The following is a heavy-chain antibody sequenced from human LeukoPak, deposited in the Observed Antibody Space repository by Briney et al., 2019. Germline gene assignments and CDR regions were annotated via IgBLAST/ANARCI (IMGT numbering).Heavy chain of an antibody. V-gene: IGHV3-15*01. CDR1: GFPFSNAR. Sequence: TGGSLRLSCAASGFPFSNARMSWVRQAPGEGLEWLGRIKSKTDGGTTDYAAPVKGRFTISRDDSKNTLYLQMNSLKTEDTAVYYCTTQADYWGQGTLVTVSS. J-gene: IGHJ4*02. CDR3: TTQADY. CDR2: IKSKTDGGTT.